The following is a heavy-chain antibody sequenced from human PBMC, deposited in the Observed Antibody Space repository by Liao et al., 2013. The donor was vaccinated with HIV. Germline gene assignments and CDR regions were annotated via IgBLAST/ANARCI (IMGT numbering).Heavy chain of an antibody. CDR3: ARGGPDYYDSSGYYPEGFDY. D-gene: IGHD3-22*01. J-gene: IGHJ4*02. Sequence: QVQLQESGPGLVKPSQTLSLTCTVSGGSISSGDYYWSWIRQPPGKGLEWIGYIYYSGSTYYNPSLKSRVTISVDTSKNQFSLKLSSVTAADTAVYYCARGGPDYYDSSGYYPEGFDYWGQGTLVTGLL. CDR2: IYYSGST. V-gene: IGHV4-30-4*08. CDR1: GGSISSGDYY.